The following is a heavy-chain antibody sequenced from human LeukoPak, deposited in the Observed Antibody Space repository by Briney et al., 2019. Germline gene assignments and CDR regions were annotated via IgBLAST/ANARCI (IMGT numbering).Heavy chain of an antibody. CDR3: AREGYSSGWLIDY. J-gene: IGHJ4*02. V-gene: IGHV1-3*01. CDR2: INAGNGNT. Sequence: ASVKVSCKASGYNFIKYVIHWVRQAPGQRLEWMGWINAGNGNTKYSQKFQGRVTITRDTSASTAYMELSSLRSEDTAVYYCAREGYSSGWLIDYWGQGTLVTVSS. D-gene: IGHD6-19*01. CDR1: GYNFIKYV.